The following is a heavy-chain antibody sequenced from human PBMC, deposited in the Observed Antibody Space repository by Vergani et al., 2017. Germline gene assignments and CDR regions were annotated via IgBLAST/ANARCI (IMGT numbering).Heavy chain of an antibody. D-gene: IGHD3-10*01. CDR3: GRVADFYGLGSRHLDL. CDR1: GGSMSGYN. V-gene: IGHV4-59*01. J-gene: IGHJ5*02. CDR2: MYHSGSI. Sequence: QVRLQESRPGLVKILETLSLTCSVPGGSMSGYNWSWIRQPPGKELECIGYMYHSGSINYNPSLETRVTISGDTSKNQFSLKLNSVTAADPAVYYCGRVADFYGLGSRHLDLWGQGILVTVSS.